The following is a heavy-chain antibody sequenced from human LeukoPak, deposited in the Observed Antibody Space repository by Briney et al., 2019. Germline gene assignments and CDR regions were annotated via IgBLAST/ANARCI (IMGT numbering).Heavy chain of an antibody. D-gene: IGHD3-10*01. CDR3: ARVGVYGSGSYYLDY. V-gene: IGHV4-59*01. CDR2: IYYSGST. J-gene: IGHJ4*02. Sequence: NTSETLSLTCTDSGGSISSYYWSWIRQPPGKGLEWIGYIYYSGSTNYNPSLKSRVTISVDTSKNQFSLKLSSVTAADTAVYYCARVGVYGSGSYYLDYWGQGTLVTVSS. CDR1: GGSISSYY.